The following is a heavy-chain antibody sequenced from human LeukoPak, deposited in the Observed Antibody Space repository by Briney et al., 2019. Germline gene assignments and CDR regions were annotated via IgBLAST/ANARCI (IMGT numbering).Heavy chain of an antibody. CDR2: IYYSGST. Sequence: SETLSLTCTVSGGSISSYYWSWIRQPPGKGLEWIGYIYYSGSTNYNPSLKSRVTISVDTSKNQFSLKLSSVTAADTAVYCCAREQQLDDAFDIWGQGTMVTVSS. CDR1: GGSISSYY. J-gene: IGHJ3*02. V-gene: IGHV4-59*12. D-gene: IGHD6-13*01. CDR3: AREQQLDDAFDI.